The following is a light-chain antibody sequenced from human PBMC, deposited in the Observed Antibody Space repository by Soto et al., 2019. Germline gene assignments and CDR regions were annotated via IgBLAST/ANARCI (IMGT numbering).Light chain of an antibody. CDR2: TAS. Sequence: DIQMTQSPSSLSASVGDRVTITCRASQNIITYLHWYQQKPGKAPKLLIYTASTLQSGVPSRFSGSGSGTDFTLTISSLQPEDFATYYCQQSLSKTFGQGTKVDIK. J-gene: IGKJ1*01. CDR1: QNIITY. V-gene: IGKV1-39*01. CDR3: QQSLSKT.